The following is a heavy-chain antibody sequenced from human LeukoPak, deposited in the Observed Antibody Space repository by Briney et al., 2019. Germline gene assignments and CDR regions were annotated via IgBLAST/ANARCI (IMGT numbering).Heavy chain of an antibody. CDR3: ARDRDTAMVTIDY. CDR2: IKQDGSEK. CDR1: GFTFSTYW. D-gene: IGHD5-18*01. J-gene: IGHJ4*02. V-gene: IGHV3-7*03. Sequence: PGGSLRLSCAASGFTFSTYWMTWVRQAPGKGLEWVASIKQDGSEKYYVDSVKGRFTISRDNAKNSLYLQMNSLRAEDTAVYYCARDRDTAMVTIDYWGQGTLATVSS.